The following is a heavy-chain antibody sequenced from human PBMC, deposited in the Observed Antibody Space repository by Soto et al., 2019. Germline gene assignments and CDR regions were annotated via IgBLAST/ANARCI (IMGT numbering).Heavy chain of an antibody. CDR2: IYYSGST. Sequence: QVQLQESGPGLVKPSQTLSLTCTVSGGSISSGDYYWSWIRQPPGKGLEWIGYIYYSGSTYYNPSPKSRVTISVDTSKNQFSLKLSSVTAADTAVYYCARDIKKRVGGYCSGGSCYSEGYWGQGTLVTVSS. J-gene: IGHJ4*02. V-gene: IGHV4-30-4*01. CDR3: ARDIKKRVGGYCSGGSCYSEGY. CDR1: GGSISSGDYY. D-gene: IGHD2-15*01.